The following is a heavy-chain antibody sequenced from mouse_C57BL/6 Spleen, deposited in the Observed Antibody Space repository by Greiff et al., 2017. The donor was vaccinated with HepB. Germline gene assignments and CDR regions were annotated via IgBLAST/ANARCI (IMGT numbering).Heavy chain of an antibody. V-gene: IGHV1-64*01. CDR3: ARSGGSSGYGYYFDY. CDR1: GYTFTSYW. D-gene: IGHD3-2*02. J-gene: IGHJ2*01. Sequence: QVQLQQPGAELVKPGASVKLSCKASGYTFTSYWMHWVKQRPGQGLEWIGMIHPNSGSTNYNEKFKSKATLTVDKSSSTAYMQLSSLTSEDSAVYYCARSGGSSGYGYYFDYWGQGTTLTVSS. CDR2: IHPNSGST.